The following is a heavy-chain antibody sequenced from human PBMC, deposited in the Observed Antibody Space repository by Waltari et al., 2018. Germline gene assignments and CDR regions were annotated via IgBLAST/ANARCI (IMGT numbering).Heavy chain of an antibody. CDR2: ISYDGINK. D-gene: IGHD1-26*01. CDR1: GFTFSSYA. Sequence: QVQLVESGGGVVQPGRSLRLSCAASGFTFSSYAMHWVRQAPGKGLEWVAVISYDGINKYYADSVKGRFTISRDNSKNTLYLQMNSLRAEDTAVYYCARDESGRGNYFDYWGQGTLVTVSS. J-gene: IGHJ4*02. V-gene: IGHV3-30*01. CDR3: ARDESGRGNYFDY.